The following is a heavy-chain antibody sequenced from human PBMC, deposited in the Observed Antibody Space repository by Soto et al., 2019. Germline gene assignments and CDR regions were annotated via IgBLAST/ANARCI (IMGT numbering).Heavy chain of an antibody. CDR2: ISYDGSNK. J-gene: IGHJ5*02. CDR1: GFTFSSYA. V-gene: IGHV3-30-3*01. Sequence: QVQLVESGGGVVQPGRSLRLSCAASGFTFSSYAMHWVRQAPGKGLEWVAVISYDGSNKYYADSVKGRFTISRDNSKNTLYLQMNRLRAEDTAVYYCASDIVVVVAATGDNWFDPWGQGTLVTVSA. D-gene: IGHD2-15*01. CDR3: ASDIVVVVAATGDNWFDP.